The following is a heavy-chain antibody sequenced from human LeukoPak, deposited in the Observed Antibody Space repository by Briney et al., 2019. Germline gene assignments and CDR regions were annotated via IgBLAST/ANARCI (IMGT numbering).Heavy chain of an antibody. V-gene: IGHV3-74*03. Sequence: GGSLRLSCAASGFTFSSYWMHWVRQAPGKGLVWVSRINTDGSSTTYADSVKGRFTISRDNAKNTLYLEMNSLRAEDTAVYYCARDWDYYDSSGYYKWFDPWGQGTLVTVSS. J-gene: IGHJ5*02. D-gene: IGHD3-22*01. CDR2: INTDGSST. CDR3: ARDWDYYDSSGYYKWFDP. CDR1: GFTFSSYW.